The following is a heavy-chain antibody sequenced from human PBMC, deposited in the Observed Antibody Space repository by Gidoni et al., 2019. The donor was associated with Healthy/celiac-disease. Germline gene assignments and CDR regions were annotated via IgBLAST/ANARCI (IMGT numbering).Heavy chain of an antibody. V-gene: IGHV6-1*01. Sequence: QVQLQQSGPGLVQPSQTLALPCAISGDSFSRHSAAWTWIRQSPSRGLEWLGRTYYRSKWYNDYAVSVKSRITINPDTSKNQFSLQLNSVTPEDTAVYYCARDPLLAYDFWSGYYYYYYMDVWGKGTTVTVSS. CDR1: GDSFSRHSAA. CDR2: TYYRSKWYN. CDR3: ARDPLLAYDFWSGYYYYYYMDV. D-gene: IGHD3-3*01. J-gene: IGHJ6*03.